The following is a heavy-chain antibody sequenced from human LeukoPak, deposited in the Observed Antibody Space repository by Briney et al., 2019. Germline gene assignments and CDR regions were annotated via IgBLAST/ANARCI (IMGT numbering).Heavy chain of an antibody. CDR3: TSEYSSSWYGGDY. Sequence: GGSLRLSCAASGFTFSSYAMSWVRQAPGKGLEWVGFIRSKAYGGTTEYAASVKGRFTISRDDSKSIAYLQMNSLKTEDTAVYYCTSEYSSSWYGGDYWGQGTLVTVSS. CDR1: GFTFSSYA. D-gene: IGHD6-13*01. V-gene: IGHV3-49*04. J-gene: IGHJ4*02. CDR2: IRSKAYGGTT.